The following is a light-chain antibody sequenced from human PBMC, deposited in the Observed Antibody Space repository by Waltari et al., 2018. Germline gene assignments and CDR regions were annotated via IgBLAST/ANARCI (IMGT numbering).Light chain of an antibody. Sequence: QSVLTQPPSASGTPGQRVTIPCSGSSSNIGINTVNRYQKPPGTAPKPLIYSNNQRPSGVPDRFSGSKSGTSASLAISGLQSEDEADYYCAAWDDSLNGSYVFGTGTKVTVL. V-gene: IGLV1-44*01. CDR2: SNN. CDR1: SSNIGINT. J-gene: IGLJ1*01. CDR3: AAWDDSLNGSYV.